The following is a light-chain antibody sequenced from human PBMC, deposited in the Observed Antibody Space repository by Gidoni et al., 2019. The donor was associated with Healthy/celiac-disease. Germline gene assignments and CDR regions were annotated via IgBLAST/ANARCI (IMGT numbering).Light chain of an antibody. Sequence: EIVLTQCPGTLSLSPGDRATLSFSASPSVSSSYLAWYQQKPGQAPRLLISGASSRATGIPERFSGSGSGEDFTLTISRLEHEDFAVYYCQQYGSSPTFGRGTKLEIK. CDR2: GAS. CDR3: QQYGSSPT. J-gene: IGKJ2*01. CDR1: PSVSSSY. V-gene: IGKV3-20*01.